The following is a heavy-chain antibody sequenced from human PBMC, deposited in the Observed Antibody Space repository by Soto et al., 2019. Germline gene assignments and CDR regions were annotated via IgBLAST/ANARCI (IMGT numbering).Heavy chain of an antibody. J-gene: IGHJ4*02. CDR2: ISYVGSNK. CDR1: GFTFSSYG. D-gene: IGHD6-13*01. Sequence: QVQLVESGGGVVQPGRSLRLSCAASGFTFSSYGMHWVRQAPGKGLEWVAVISYVGSNKYYADFVKGRFTISRDNSKNTLYLQMNSLRAEDTAVYYCAKGDRIAAAGHFDYWGQGTLVTVSS. CDR3: AKGDRIAAAGHFDY. V-gene: IGHV3-30*18.